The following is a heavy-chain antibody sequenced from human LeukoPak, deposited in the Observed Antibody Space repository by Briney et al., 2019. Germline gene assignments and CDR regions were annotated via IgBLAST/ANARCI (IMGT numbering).Heavy chain of an antibody. V-gene: IGHV4-59*01. CDR3: ARGVYIAAAQYGY. D-gene: IGHD6-13*01. CDR1: GFTFGDYA. Sequence: GSLRLSCRGSGFTFGDYAMSWFRQAPGKGLEWIGYIYYSGTTNYNPSLKSRVTISVDTSKNQFSLKLSSVTAADTAVYYCARGVYIAAAQYGYWGQGTLVTVSS. J-gene: IGHJ4*02. CDR2: IYYSGTT.